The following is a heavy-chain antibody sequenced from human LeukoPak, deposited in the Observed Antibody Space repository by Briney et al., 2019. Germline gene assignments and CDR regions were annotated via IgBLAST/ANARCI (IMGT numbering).Heavy chain of an antibody. D-gene: IGHD3-10*01. Sequence: GGSLRLSCAASGFSCSGYGMHWVRQAPGKGLEWVAVISYNGVNTYYAASVKGRFTISRDNSRNTLYLQVNNLRRDDTAVYFCARGGSGTYDYYYYHALDVWGQGTTVTVSS. J-gene: IGHJ6*02. CDR1: GFSCSGYG. V-gene: IGHV3-30*03. CDR2: ISYNGVNT. CDR3: ARGGSGTYDYYYYHALDV.